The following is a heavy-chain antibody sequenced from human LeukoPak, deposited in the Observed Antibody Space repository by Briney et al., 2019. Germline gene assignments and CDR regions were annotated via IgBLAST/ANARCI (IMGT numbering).Heavy chain of an antibody. CDR2: IYPNSGAT. CDR1: GYTFTGYY. Sequence: ASVKVSCKASGYTFTGYYMYWVRQAPGQGLEWMGYIYPNSGATKYAQKFQGRVTMTRDTSISTAYMELSGLRSDDTAVYCCGTLLSNGPFDYWGQGSLVTVSS. J-gene: IGHJ4*02. CDR3: GTLLSNGPFDY. V-gene: IGHV1-2*02.